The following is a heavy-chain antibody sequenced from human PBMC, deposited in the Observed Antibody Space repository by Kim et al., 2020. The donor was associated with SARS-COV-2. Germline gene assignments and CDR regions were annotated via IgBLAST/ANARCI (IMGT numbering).Heavy chain of an antibody. J-gene: IGHJ4*02. CDR3: AKDWSKGPPTGYFDY. D-gene: IGHD3-10*01. CDR2: ISGSGGST. Sequence: GGSLRLSCAASGFTFSSYAMSWVRQAPGKGLEWVSAISGSGGSTYYADSVKGRFTISRDNSKNTLYLQMNSLRAEDTAVYDCAKDWSKGPPTGYFDYWGQGTLVTVSS. CDR1: GFTFSSYA. V-gene: IGHV3-23*01.